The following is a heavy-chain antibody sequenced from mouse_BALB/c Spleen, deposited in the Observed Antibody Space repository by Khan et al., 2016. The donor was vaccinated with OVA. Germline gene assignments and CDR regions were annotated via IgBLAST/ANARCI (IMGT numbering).Heavy chain of an antibody. V-gene: IGHV5-6*01. J-gene: IGHJ3*01. Sequence: EVQLVETGGDLVKPGGSLNLSCEASGFTFSSYCMSWLRQTPDKRLEWVATISNGGSYTYFPDSVKGRLTISRDTAKNTLYLQMSSLKSEDTAMYYCARRRFTTPTAWFAYWGQGTLVTVFA. D-gene: IGHD1-2*01. CDR2: ISNGGSYT. CDR3: ARRRFTTPTAWFAY. CDR1: GFTFSSYC.